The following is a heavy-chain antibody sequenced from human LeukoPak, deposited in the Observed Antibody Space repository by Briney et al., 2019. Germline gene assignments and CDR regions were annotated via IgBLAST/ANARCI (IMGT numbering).Heavy chain of an antibody. CDR1: GYTFTAYY. Sequence: ASVKVSCKASGYTFTAYYMHWVRQAPGQGLEWMGRINPNSGGTNYAQKFQGRVTMTRDTSISTAYMELSRLRSDDTAVYYCTRDRGYDYFFVYWGQGTLVTVSS. V-gene: IGHV1-2*06. D-gene: IGHD5-12*01. CDR2: INPNSGGT. J-gene: IGHJ4*02. CDR3: TRDRGYDYFFVY.